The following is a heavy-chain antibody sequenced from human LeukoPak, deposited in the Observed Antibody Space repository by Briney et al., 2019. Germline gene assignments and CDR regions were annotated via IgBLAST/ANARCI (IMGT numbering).Heavy chain of an antibody. CDR1: GYTFTSYA. V-gene: IGHV1-3*01. CDR3: ARERGQYSSRSGFDY. J-gene: IGHJ4*02. CDR2: INAGNGNT. D-gene: IGHD6-13*01. Sequence: ASVKVSCKASGYTFTSYAMHWVRQAPGQRLEWMGWINAGNGNTKYSQKFQGRVTITRDTSASTAYMELSSLRSEDTAVYYCARERGQYSSRSGFDYWGQGTLVTVSS.